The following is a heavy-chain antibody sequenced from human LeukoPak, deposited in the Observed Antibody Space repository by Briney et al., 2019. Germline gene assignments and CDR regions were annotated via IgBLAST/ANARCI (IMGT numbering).Heavy chain of an antibody. D-gene: IGHD6-19*01. V-gene: IGHV3-49*04. Sequence: GGSLRLACTASGFTLGDYAMSWVRQAPGKGREWVGFMRSKAYGGKTEYAASVKGRFTISRDDSKSIAYLQMNSLKTEDTAVYYCTRDLGIAVAGPYYYYMDVWGKGTTVTVSS. CDR3: TRDLGIAVAGPYYYYMDV. J-gene: IGHJ6*03. CDR1: GFTLGDYA. CDR2: MRSKAYGGKT.